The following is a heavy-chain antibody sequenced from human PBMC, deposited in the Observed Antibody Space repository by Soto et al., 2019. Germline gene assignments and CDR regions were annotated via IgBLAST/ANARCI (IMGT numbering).Heavy chain of an antibody. J-gene: IGHJ2*01. CDR1: GFTFINYA. V-gene: IGHV3-23*01. CDR3: ARKVLGSTSRPDWLYFDL. D-gene: IGHD3-3*01. CDR2: ISGGGDRT. Sequence: EVQLLESGGGLVQPGGSLRLSCVGSGFTFINYAMNWVRQTPGKGLEWVSGISGGGDRTFDADSVKGRFTISRDNSKNTANLQMNSLRADDTAVYYCARKVLGSTSRPDWLYFDLWGRGTLVTVYS.